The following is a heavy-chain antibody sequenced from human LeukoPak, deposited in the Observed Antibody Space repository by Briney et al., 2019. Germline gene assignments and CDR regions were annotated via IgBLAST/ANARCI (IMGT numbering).Heavy chain of an antibody. V-gene: IGHV3-30*03. J-gene: IGHJ3*02. CDR1: GFTFSSYG. D-gene: IGHD3/OR15-3a*01. Sequence: GGSLRLSCAASGFTFSSYGMHWVRQAPGKGLEWVAVISYDGSNKYYADSVKGRFTISRDNSKNTLYLQMNSLRAEDTAVYYCAREGLDYLRAFDIWGQGTMVTVSS. CDR2: ISYDGSNK. CDR3: AREGLDYLRAFDI.